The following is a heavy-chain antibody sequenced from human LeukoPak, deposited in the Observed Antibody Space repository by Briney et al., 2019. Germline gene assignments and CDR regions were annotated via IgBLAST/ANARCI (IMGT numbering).Heavy chain of an antibody. D-gene: IGHD3-22*01. CDR3: ARDLYYYDSSGYYYFDY. CDR1: GYTFTGYY. Sequence: ASVKVSCKASGYTFTGYYMHWVRQAPGQGLEWMGWINPNSGGTNYAQKFQGGVTMTRDTSISTAYMELSRLRSDDTAVYYCARDLYYYDSSGYYYFDYWGQGTLVTVSS. CDR2: INPNSGGT. J-gene: IGHJ4*02. V-gene: IGHV1-2*02.